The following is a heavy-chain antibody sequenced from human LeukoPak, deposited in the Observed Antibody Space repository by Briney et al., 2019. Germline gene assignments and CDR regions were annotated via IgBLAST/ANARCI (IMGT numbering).Heavy chain of an antibody. CDR1: GGSFSGYY. D-gene: IGHD3-10*01. CDR2: INHSGST. V-gene: IGHV4-34*01. CDR3: ARARPEHYYGSGSYHARAKYYFDC. Sequence: SETLSLTCAVYGGSFSGYYWSWIRQPPGKGLEWIGEINHSGSTNYNPSLKSRVTISVDTSKNQFSLKLSSVTAADTAVYYCARARPEHYYGSGSYHARAKYYFDCWGQGTLVTVSS. J-gene: IGHJ4*02.